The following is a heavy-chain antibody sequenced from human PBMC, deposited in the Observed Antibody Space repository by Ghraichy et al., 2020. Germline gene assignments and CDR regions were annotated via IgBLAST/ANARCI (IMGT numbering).Heavy chain of an antibody. V-gene: IGHV4-39*01. CDR1: GGSISSSSYY. CDR3: ARQPAYDCWSGYWIDY. CDR2: IYYSGST. D-gene: IGHD3-3*01. J-gene: IGHJ4*02. Sequence: SETLSLTCTVSGGSISSSSYYWGWIRQPPGKGLEWIGSIYYSGSTYYNPSLKSRVTISVDTSKNQFSLKLSSVTAADTAVYYCARQPAYDCWSGYWIDYWGQGTLVTVSS.